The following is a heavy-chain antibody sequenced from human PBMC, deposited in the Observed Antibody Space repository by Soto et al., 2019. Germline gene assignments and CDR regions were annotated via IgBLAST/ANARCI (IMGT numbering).Heavy chain of an antibody. V-gene: IGHV4-34*01. CDR3: ADGSGSYPPGNWFDP. CDR1: GGSFSGYY. D-gene: IGHD3-10*01. Sequence: PSETLSLTCAVYGGSFSGYYWSWIRQPPGKGLEWIGEINHSGSTNYNPSLKSRVTIPVDTSKNQFSLKLSSVTAADTAVYYCADGSGSYPPGNWFDPWGQGTLVTVS. J-gene: IGHJ5*02. CDR2: INHSGST.